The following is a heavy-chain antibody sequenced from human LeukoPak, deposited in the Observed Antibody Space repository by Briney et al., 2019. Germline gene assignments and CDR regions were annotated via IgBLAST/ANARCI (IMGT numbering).Heavy chain of an antibody. CDR2: INQEGSFT. J-gene: IGHJ5*02. CDR1: GFIYRSHW. V-gene: IGHV3-74*03. CDR3: ARDYDGGTFGFS. D-gene: IGHD3-16*01. Sequence: GGSLRLSRAASGFIYRSHWMHWVRQAPGEGLVGVSRINQEGSFTEYPDSVKGRFTISRDNAKNTLYLQMNSLRAEDTAVYYCARDYDGGTFGFSWGQGTLVIVCS.